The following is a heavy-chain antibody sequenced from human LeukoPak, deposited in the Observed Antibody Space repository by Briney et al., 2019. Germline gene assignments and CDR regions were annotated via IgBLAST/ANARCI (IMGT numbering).Heavy chain of an antibody. J-gene: IGHJ4*02. D-gene: IGHD6-19*01. CDR1: GFTFNSYA. V-gene: IGHV3-23*01. CDR2: ISGSGGST. Sequence: GGSLRLSCAASGFTFNSYALSWVRQAPGKGLEWVSAISGSGGSTYYADSVKGRFTISRDNSKNTLYLQMNSLRAEDTAVYYCAKDPLYSSKFPFDYWGQGTLVTVSS. CDR3: AKDPLYSSKFPFDY.